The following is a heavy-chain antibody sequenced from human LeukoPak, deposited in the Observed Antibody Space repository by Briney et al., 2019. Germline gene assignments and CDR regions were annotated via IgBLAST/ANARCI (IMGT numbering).Heavy chain of an antibody. CDR1: GGSFSGYY. D-gene: IGHD6-19*01. CDR2: INHSGST. CDR3: AREVLGDRGSGLYYFDY. Sequence: SETLSLTCAVYGGSFSGYYWSWIRQPPGKGLEWIGEINHSGSTNYNPSLKSRVTISVDTSKNQFSLKLSSVTAADTAVYYCAREVLGDRGSGLYYFDYWGQGTLVTVSS. V-gene: IGHV4-34*01. J-gene: IGHJ4*02.